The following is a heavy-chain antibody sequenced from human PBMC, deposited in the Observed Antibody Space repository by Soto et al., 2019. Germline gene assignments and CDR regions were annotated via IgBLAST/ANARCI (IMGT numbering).Heavy chain of an antibody. Sequence: QITLKESGPTLVKPTQTLTLTCTFSGFSLSTSGVGVGWIRQPPGKALEWLALIYWDDDKRYSPSLKSGLTITKDTXXNXVXXTMTNMDPVDTATYYCAHVSYYDSSGSSYDDAFDMWGQGTMVTVSS. CDR2: IYWDDDK. CDR3: AHVSYYDSSGSSYDDAFDM. D-gene: IGHD3-22*01. CDR1: GFSLSTSGVG. V-gene: IGHV2-5*02. J-gene: IGHJ3*02.